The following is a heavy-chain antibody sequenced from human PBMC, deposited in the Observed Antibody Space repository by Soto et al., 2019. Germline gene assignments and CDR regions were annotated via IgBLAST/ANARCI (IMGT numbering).Heavy chain of an antibody. CDR2: FYARGYT. Sequence: QVQLQESGPGLVKPSETLSLTCAVSGGSISNYYWSWIRQPAGKGLEWIGRFYARGYTNYNPSLKSRVTMSLDISKNQFSLRLSSVTAADTAVYYCARGNQVAMSDYWGQGTLVTVSS. CDR3: ARGNQVAMSDY. CDR1: GGSISNYY. V-gene: IGHV4-4*07. J-gene: IGHJ4*02.